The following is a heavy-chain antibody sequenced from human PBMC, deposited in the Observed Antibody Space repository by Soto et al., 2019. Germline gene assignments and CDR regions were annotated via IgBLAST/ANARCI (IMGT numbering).Heavy chain of an antibody. V-gene: IGHV5-51*01. CDR2: IYPGDSDT. CDR3: ARRLVRGVISFDY. Sequence: GASVKVSCKASGYTFTSYWIGWVRQMPGKGLEWMGIIYPGDSDTRYSPSFQGQVTISADQSISTAYLQWSSLKASDTAMYYCARRLVRGVISFDYWGQGTLVTVSS. CDR1: GYTFTSYW. J-gene: IGHJ4*02. D-gene: IGHD3-10*01.